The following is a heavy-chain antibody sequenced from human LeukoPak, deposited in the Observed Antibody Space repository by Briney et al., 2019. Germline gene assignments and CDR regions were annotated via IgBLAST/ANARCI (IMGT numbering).Heavy chain of an antibody. V-gene: IGHV1-2*02. CDR1: GYTFTGYY. CDR3: ATTYYYDSSGYPEFRNAFDI. D-gene: IGHD3-22*01. J-gene: IGHJ3*02. CDR2: INPNSGGT. Sequence: ASVKVSCKASGYTFTGYYMHWVRQAPGQGLEWMGWINPNSGGTNYAQKFQGRVTMTRDMSTSTVYMELSSLRSEDTAVYYCATTYYYDSSGYPEFRNAFDIWGQGTMVTVSS.